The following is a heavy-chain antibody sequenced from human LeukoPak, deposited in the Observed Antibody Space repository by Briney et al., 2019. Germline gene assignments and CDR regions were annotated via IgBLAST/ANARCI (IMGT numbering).Heavy chain of an antibody. J-gene: IGHJ4*02. CDR1: GYSISSGYY. D-gene: IGHD3-22*01. V-gene: IGHV4-38-2*02. CDR3: AGALGVDGSGYYPIGY. Sequence: PSETLSLTCTVSGYSISSGYYWGWIRQPPGKGLEWIGSLYHSGSTYYNPSLKSRVTISVDTSKNQFSLKLSSVTAADTALYYCAGALGVDGSGYYPIGYWGQGTLVTVSS. CDR2: LYHSGST.